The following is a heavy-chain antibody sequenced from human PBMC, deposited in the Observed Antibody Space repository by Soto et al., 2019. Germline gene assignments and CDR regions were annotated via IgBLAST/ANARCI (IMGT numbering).Heavy chain of an antibody. CDR3: AREVATIRYYYYGMDV. J-gene: IGHJ6*02. CDR1: GFTFSSYC. Sequence: GGSLRLSCAASGFTFSSYCMSWVRQAPGKGLEWVANIKQDGSKKYYVDSVKGRFTISRDNAKNSLYLQMNSLRAEDTAVYYCAREVATIRYYYYGMDVWGQGTMVTVSS. CDR2: IKQDGSKK. D-gene: IGHD5-12*01. V-gene: IGHV3-7*03.